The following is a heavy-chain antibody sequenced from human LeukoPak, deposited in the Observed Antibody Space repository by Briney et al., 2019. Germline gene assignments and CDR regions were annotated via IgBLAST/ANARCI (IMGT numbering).Heavy chain of an antibody. J-gene: IGHJ4*02. D-gene: IGHD4-23*01. V-gene: IGHV3-30-3*01. CDR3: ARDSYYGGTQDY. Sequence: GGSLRLSCAASGFTFSSYAMHRVRQAPGKGLEWVAVISYDGSNKYYADSVKGRFTLSRDNSKNTLYLQMNSLRAEDTAVYYCARDSYYGGTQDYWGQGNLVTVSS. CDR2: ISYDGSNK. CDR1: GFTFSSYA.